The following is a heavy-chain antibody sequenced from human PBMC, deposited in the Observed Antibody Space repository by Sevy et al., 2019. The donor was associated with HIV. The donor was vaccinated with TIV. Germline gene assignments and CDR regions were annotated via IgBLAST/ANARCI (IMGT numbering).Heavy chain of an antibody. D-gene: IGHD3-3*01. J-gene: IGHJ4*02. CDR2: ISWNSGSI. Sequence: GGSLRLSCAASGFTFDDYAMHWVRQAPGKGLEWVSGISWNSGSIGYADSVKGRFTISRDNAKNSLYLQMNSLRAEDTALYYCEKDLTKTNYDFWSGYFFDYWGQGTLVTVSS. CDR3: EKDLTKTNYDFWSGYFFDY. V-gene: IGHV3-9*01. CDR1: GFTFDDYA.